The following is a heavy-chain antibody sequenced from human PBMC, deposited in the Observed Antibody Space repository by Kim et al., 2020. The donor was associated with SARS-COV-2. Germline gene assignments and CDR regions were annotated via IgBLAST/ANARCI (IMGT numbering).Heavy chain of an antibody. CDR3: ARVRGIAVAGNDAFDI. D-gene: IGHD6-19*01. V-gene: IGHV1-3*01. CDR2: INAGTGDT. Sequence: ASVKVSCKASGYSFTSYVMHRVRQAPGQRPEWMGRINAGTGDTKYSQKFQGRVTIIRDTSATTTYMELSSLRSEDTAVYYCARVRGIAVAGNDAFDIWGQGTLVTVSS. CDR1: GYSFTSYV. J-gene: IGHJ3*02.